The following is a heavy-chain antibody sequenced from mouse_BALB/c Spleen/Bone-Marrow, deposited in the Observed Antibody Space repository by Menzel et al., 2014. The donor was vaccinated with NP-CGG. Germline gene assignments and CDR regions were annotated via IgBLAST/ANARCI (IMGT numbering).Heavy chain of an antibody. Sequence: VQLQQSGAELVKPGASVKLSCKASGYTFTSYYMYWVKQRPGQGLEWIGEINPSNGGTNFNEKFKSKATLTVDKSSSTAYVQLGSLTSEGSAVYYCTREGDSPFAYWGQGTLVTVSA. J-gene: IGHJ3*01. CDR1: GYTFTSYY. CDR3: TREGDSPFAY. CDR2: INPSNGGT. D-gene: IGHD2-13*01. V-gene: IGHV1S81*02.